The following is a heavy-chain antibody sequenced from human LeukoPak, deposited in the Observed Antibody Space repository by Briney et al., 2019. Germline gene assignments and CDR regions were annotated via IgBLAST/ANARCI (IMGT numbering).Heavy chain of an antibody. Sequence: SETLSLTCTVSGGSISGSSYYWSWIRQPAGKGLEWIGRIYTSGSTNYNPSLKSRVTMSVDTSKNQFSLKLSSVTAADTAVYYCARVGDVGHLPHPLDYWGQGTLVTVSS. CDR2: IYTSGST. D-gene: IGHD5-24*01. CDR1: GGSISGSSYY. J-gene: IGHJ4*02. V-gene: IGHV4-61*02. CDR3: ARVGDVGHLPHPLDY.